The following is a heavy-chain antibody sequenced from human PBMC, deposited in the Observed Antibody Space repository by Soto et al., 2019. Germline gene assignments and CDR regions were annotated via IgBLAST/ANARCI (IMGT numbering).Heavy chain of an antibody. V-gene: IGHV3-23*01. D-gene: IGHD3-10*01. J-gene: IGHJ6*02. CDR1: GFTFSSYV. Sequence: EVQLLESGGGLVQPGGSLRLSCAASGFTFSSYVMSWVRQAPGKGLEWVSAISGSGGSTYYADSVKGRFTISRDNSKNTLYLQMNSLRAEDTAVYYCASAAKLLWFGELFSHYYYGMDVWGQGTTVTVSS. CDR2: ISGSGGST. CDR3: ASAAKLLWFGELFSHYYYGMDV.